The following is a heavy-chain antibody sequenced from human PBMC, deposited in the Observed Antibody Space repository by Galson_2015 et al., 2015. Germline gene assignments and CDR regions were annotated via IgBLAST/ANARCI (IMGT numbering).Heavy chain of an antibody. Sequence: QSGAEVKKPGASVTASCTASGYTFTTYAMHWVRQAPGQRLEWMGWINAGNGATKYSQNFQGRVTITRDTSASTAYMELSSLRSEDTAVYYCARMATSSGHDFWAFDIWGQGTMVTVSS. CDR1: GYTFTTYA. D-gene: IGHD3-3*01. J-gene: IGHJ3*02. V-gene: IGHV1-3*01. CDR2: INAGNGAT. CDR3: ARMATSSGHDFWAFDI.